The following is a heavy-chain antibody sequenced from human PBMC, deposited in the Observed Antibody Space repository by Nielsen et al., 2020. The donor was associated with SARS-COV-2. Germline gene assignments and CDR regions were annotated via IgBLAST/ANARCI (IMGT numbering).Heavy chain of an antibody. CDR2: INPNSGGT. CDR3: ARDPKSGGMTTVPLPN. V-gene: IGHV1-2*06. CDR1: GYTFTGYY. D-gene: IGHD4-17*01. J-gene: IGHJ4*02. Sequence: ASVKVSCKASGYTFTGYYMHWVRQAPGQGLEWMGRINPNSGGTNYAQKFQDRVTMTRDTSISTAYMELSRLRSDDTAVYYCARDPKSGGMTTVPLPNWGQGTLVTVSS.